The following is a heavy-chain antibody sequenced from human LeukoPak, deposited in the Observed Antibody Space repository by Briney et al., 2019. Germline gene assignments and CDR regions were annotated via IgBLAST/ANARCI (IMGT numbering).Heavy chain of an antibody. CDR3: ARETAEDVVVAYYYFDY. Sequence: PGGSLRLSCAASGFTFSSYAMHWVRQAPGKGLEWVAVISYDGSNKYYADSVKGRFTISRDNSKNTLYLQMNSLRAEDTAVYYCARETAEDVVVAYYYFDYWGQGTLVTVSS. CDR2: ISYDGSNK. J-gene: IGHJ4*02. V-gene: IGHV3-30*04. CDR1: GFTFSSYA. D-gene: IGHD2-15*01.